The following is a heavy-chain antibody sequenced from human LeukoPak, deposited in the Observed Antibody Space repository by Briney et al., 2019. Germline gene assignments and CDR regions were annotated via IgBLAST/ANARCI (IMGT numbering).Heavy chain of an antibody. CDR1: GGSISSGGYY. CDR2: IYYSGST. J-gene: IGHJ3*02. V-gene: IGHV4-31*03. CDR3: AASGSSGYYRDAFDI. D-gene: IGHD3-22*01. Sequence: SETLSLTCTVSGGSISSGGYYWSWIRQHPGKGLEWIGYIYYSGSTYYNPSLKSRVTISVDTSKNQFSLKLSSVTAADTAVYYCAASGSSGYYRDAFDIWGQGTMVTVSS.